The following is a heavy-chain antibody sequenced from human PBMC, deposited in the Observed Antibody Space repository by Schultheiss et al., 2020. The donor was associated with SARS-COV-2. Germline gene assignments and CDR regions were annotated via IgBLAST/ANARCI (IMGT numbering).Heavy chain of an antibody. V-gene: IGHV3-53*01. CDR2: IYSGGST. CDR3: ARALRYYYMDV. CDR1: GFTVSNNY. Sequence: GGSLRLSCAASGFTVSNNYMSWVRQAPGKGLEWVSVIYSGGSTYYADSVKGRFTISRDNSKNTLYLQMNSLRAEDTAVYYCARALRYYYMDVWGKGTTVTVSS. J-gene: IGHJ6*03. D-gene: IGHD4/OR15-4a*01.